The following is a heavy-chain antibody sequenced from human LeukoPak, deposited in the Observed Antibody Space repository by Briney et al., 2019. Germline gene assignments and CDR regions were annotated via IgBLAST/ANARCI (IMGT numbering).Heavy chain of an antibody. Sequence: SETLSLTCAVSGYSISSGYYWGWLRQLPGKGLEWIGSIYNSGSTYYNPSLKSRVTISVDTSKNQCSLKLSSVTAADTAVYYCATLEWASGDAFDIWGQGTMVTVSS. D-gene: IGHD1-1*01. CDR3: ATLEWASGDAFDI. CDR1: GYSISSGYY. CDR2: IYNSGST. V-gene: IGHV4-38-2*01. J-gene: IGHJ3*02.